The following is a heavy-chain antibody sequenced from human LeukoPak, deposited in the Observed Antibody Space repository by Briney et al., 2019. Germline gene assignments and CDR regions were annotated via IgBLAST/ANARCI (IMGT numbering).Heavy chain of an antibody. CDR3: ARDPYTSSGDAFDI. Sequence: GGSLRLSCAASGFTVSSNYMSWVRQAPGKGLEWVANVKQDGSEKYYVDSVKGRFTISRDNAKNSLYLQMNSLRAEDTAVYFCARDPYTSSGDAFDIWGQGTMVTVSS. D-gene: IGHD6-13*01. J-gene: IGHJ3*02. V-gene: IGHV3-7*01. CDR1: GFTVSSNY. CDR2: VKQDGSEK.